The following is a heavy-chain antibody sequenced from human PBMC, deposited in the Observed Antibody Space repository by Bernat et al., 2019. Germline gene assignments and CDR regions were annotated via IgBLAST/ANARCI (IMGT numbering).Heavy chain of an antibody. V-gene: IGHV1-3*01. CDR2: INAGNGNT. CDR3: ASGYCSGGSCRPSTHFDY. CDR1: GYTFTSYA. J-gene: IGHJ4*02. Sequence: QVQLVQSGAEVKKPGASVKVSCKASGYTFTSYAMHWVCQAPGQRLEWMGWINAGNGNTKYSQKFQGRVTITRDTSASTAYMELSSLRSEDTAVYYCASGYCSGGSCRPSTHFDYWGQGTLVTVSS. D-gene: IGHD2-15*01.